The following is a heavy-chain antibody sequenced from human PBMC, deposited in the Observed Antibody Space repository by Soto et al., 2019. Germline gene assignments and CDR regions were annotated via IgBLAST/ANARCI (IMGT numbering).Heavy chain of an antibody. V-gene: IGHV3-66*01. CDR3: SREDIFVGGLDSYDGMDV. CDR2: IYSGGST. Sequence: PGGSLRLSCAASGFTVSSNYMSWVRQAPGKGLEWVSVIYSGGSTYYAASVKGRFTISRDNSKNTLYLKMNSLRAEDTALYYCSREDIFVGGLDSYDGMDVWGQGTTVTVSS. D-gene: IGHD3-9*01. CDR1: GFTVSSNY. J-gene: IGHJ6*02.